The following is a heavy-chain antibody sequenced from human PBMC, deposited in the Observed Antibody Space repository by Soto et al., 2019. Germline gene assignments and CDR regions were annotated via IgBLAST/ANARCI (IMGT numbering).Heavy chain of an antibody. J-gene: IGHJ5*02. CDR3: AREIEYGTTWNWFDP. CDR1: GGSISSYY. Sequence: SETLSLTCTISGGSISSYYWSWIRQPPRKGLEWIGYIYYSGSTNYNPSLKSRVTISVETSKNQFSLKLSSVTAADTAVYYCAREIEYGTTWNWFDPWGQGILVTVSS. CDR2: IYYSGST. V-gene: IGHV4-59*01. D-gene: IGHD2-2*01.